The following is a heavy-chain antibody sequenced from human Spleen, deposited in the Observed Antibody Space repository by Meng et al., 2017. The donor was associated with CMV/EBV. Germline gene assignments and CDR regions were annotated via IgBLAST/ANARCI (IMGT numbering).Heavy chain of an antibody. CDR1: GFTFSTYY. Sequence: GGSLRLSCVASGFTFSTYYMNWVRQAPGKGLEWVSIIYTGGDTYYADSVEGRFTISRDDSKNTVYLQLNSLRAEDTAVYYCARNVYELLSEGAFDVWGQGTVVTVSS. CDR3: ARNVYELLSEGAFDV. CDR2: IYTGGDT. J-gene: IGHJ3*01. D-gene: IGHD5/OR15-5a*01. V-gene: IGHV3-53*01.